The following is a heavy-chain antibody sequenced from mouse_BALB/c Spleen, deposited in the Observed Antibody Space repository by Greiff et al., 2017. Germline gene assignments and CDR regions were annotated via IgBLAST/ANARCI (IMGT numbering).Heavy chain of an antibody. CDR3: ARRAYYRYDYAMDY. J-gene: IGHJ4*01. D-gene: IGHD2-14*01. Sequence: DVMLVESGGGLVKPGGSLKLSCAASGFTFSDYYMYWVRQTPEKRLEWVATISDGGSYTYYPDSVKGRFTISRDNAKNNLYLQMSSLKSEDTAMYYCARRAYYRYDYAMDYWGQGTSVTVSS. CDR2: ISDGGSYT. V-gene: IGHV5-4*02. CDR1: GFTFSDYY.